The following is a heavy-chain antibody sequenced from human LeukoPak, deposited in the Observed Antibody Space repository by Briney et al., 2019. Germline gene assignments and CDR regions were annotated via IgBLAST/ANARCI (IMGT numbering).Heavy chain of an antibody. CDR1: GGSISSSNW. J-gene: IGHJ6*03. CDR2: IYHSGST. V-gene: IGHV4-4*02. CDR3: ARDRGLYYDSSGYYLNYYYMDV. Sequence: SETLSLTCAVSGGSISSSNWWSWVRQPPGKGLEWIGEIYHSGSTNYNPSLKSRVTISVDKSKNQFSLKLSSVTAADTAVYYCARDRGLYYDSSGYYLNYYYMDVWGKGTTVTVSS. D-gene: IGHD3-22*01.